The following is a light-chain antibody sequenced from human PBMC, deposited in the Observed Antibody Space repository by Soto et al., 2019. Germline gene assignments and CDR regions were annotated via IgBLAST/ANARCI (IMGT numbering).Light chain of an antibody. CDR1: SSDVGGYNY. J-gene: IGLJ3*02. Sequence: QSALTQPASVSGSPGQSITISCTGTSSDVGGYNYVSWYQQHPGKAPKLMIYEVSNRPSGVSNRFSGSKSGNTASLTIYGLHAEDEADYYCSSYTSSSTRVFGGGTKLTVL. CDR3: SSYTSSSTRV. CDR2: EVS. V-gene: IGLV2-14*01.